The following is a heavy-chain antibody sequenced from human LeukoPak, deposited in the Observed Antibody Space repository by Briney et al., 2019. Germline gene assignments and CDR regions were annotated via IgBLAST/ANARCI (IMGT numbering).Heavy chain of an antibody. Sequence: PSETLSLTCTVSGGSISSYYWSGIRQPPGKGLEWIGYIYYSGSTNYNPSLKSRVTISVDTSKNQFSLKLSSVTAADTAVYYCASLDYGGNSADYWGQGTLVTVSS. CDR2: IYYSGST. CDR3: ASLDYGGNSADY. D-gene: IGHD4-23*01. V-gene: IGHV4-59*08. CDR1: GGSISSYY. J-gene: IGHJ4*02.